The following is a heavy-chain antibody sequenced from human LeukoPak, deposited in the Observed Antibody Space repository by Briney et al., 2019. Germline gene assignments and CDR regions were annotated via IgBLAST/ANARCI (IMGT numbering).Heavy chain of an antibody. V-gene: IGHV3-23*01. CDR3: AKQDYYGSGSYSGYNWFDP. CDR2: ITGSGGST. D-gene: IGHD3-10*01. CDR1: GFTFSTYG. J-gene: IGHJ5*02. Sequence: GGSLRLSCAASGFTFSTYGLGWVRQAPGKGLEWVSAITGSGGSTYYADSVTGRFTISRDNSKNTLYLQMNSLRAEDTAVYYCAKQDYYGSGSYSGYNWFDPWGQGTLVTVSS.